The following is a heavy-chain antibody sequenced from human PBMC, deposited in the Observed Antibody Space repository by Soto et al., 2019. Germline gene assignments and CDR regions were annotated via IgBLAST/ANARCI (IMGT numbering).Heavy chain of an antibody. V-gene: IGHV3-11*05. J-gene: IGHJ4*02. CDR1: GFTFSDYY. CDR3: ARGRGRAADYFDF. D-gene: IGHD2-15*01. CDR2: ISSSTSHT. Sequence: QVQLVESGGGLVKPGGSLRLSCAVSGFTFSDYYMTWIRQAPGKGLEWVSYISSSTSHTNYADSVKGRFTISRDNAKNSLFRQMNGLRAEDAAVYYCARGRGRAADYFDFWGQGTLVTVSS.